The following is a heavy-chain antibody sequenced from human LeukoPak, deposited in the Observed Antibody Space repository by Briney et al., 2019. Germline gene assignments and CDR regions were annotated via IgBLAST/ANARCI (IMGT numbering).Heavy chain of an antibody. J-gene: IGHJ4*02. CDR1: GFTLSSYW. CDR3: ARGLAGAYPDY. Sequence: RGSLRLSCAASGFTLSSYWMTWVRQAPGKGLEWVAKIKQDGSEKYYVDSVKDRFTISRDNAENSLYLEMNSLRAEDTAVYYCARGLAGAYPDYWGQGTLVTVSS. V-gene: IGHV3-7*01. D-gene: IGHD3-10*01. CDR2: IKQDGSEK.